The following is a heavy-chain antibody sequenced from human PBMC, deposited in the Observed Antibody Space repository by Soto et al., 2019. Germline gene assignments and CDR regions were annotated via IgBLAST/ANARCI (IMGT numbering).Heavy chain of an antibody. Sequence: QVQLVESGGGVVQPGRSLRLSCAASGFTFSSYGMHWVRQAPGKGLEWVAVIWYDGSNKYYADSVKSRFTSSRANSMNTLYLQMNSLGGEDTAVYYCASHCSGGSCYSAGYFSTEAFDIWGQGTMVTVSS. J-gene: IGHJ3*02. D-gene: IGHD2-15*01. CDR3: ASHCSGGSCYSAGYFSTEAFDI. CDR1: GFTFSSYG. CDR2: IWYDGSNK. V-gene: IGHV3-33*01.